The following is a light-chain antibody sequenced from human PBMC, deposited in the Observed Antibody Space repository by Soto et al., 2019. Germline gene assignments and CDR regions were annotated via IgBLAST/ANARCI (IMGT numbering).Light chain of an antibody. CDR1: QSVSSSY. J-gene: IGKJ1*01. CDR3: QQYGSSLWT. V-gene: IGKV3-20*01. CDR2: GAS. Sequence: EIVLTQSPGILSLSPGERATLSCRASQSVSSSYLAWYQQKPGQAPRLLIYGASSRATGIPDRFSGSGSGTDFTLTISRLEPEDIAVYYCQQYGSSLWTFGQGTKVDVK.